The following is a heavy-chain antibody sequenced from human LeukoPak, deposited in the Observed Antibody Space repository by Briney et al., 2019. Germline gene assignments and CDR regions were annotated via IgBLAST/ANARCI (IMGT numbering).Heavy chain of an antibody. CDR1: GYTFTSYD. Sequence: ASVKVSCKASGYTFTSYDINWVRQATGQGLEWMGWMNPNSGNTGYAQKFQGRVTMTRNTSISTVYMELSSLRSEDTAVYYCARAEEGYSGYDFDYWGQGTLVTVSS. D-gene: IGHD5-12*01. CDR2: MNPNSGNT. CDR3: ARAEEGYSGYDFDY. J-gene: IGHJ4*02. V-gene: IGHV1-8*01.